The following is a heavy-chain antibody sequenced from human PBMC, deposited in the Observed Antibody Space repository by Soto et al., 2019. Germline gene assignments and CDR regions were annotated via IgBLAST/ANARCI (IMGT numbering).Heavy chain of an antibody. CDR1: GFTFSTHT. J-gene: IGHJ4*02. CDR2: ITSNGDRT. D-gene: IGHD3-10*01. V-gene: IGHV3-64D*06. CDR3: VKDRGTRNFFDY. Sequence: EVQLVESGGGLVQPGGSLRLSCSTSGFTFSTHTMHWVRQAPGKGLEYVSTITSNGDRTYYADSVKGRFTISRDNSKNTLYLQMNSLRSEDTAVYYCVKDRGTRNFFDYWGQGTLVPVSS.